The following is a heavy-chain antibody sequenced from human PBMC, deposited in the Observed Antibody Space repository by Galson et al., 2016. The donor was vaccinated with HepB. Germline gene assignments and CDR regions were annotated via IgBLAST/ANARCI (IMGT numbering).Heavy chain of an antibody. V-gene: IGHV3-7*01. D-gene: IGHD3-10*01. CDR3: SKEMTGSYFD. Sequence: SLRLSCAASGFTFNAHWMNWVRQAPGKGLEWVANIRGDGIVSYYAESVRGRFTIPRDNAKNSLSPQMNGLRVDETAVYYFSKEMTGSYFDWGQGTLVAVSS. CDR1: GFTFNAHW. CDR2: IRGDGIVS. J-gene: IGHJ4*02.